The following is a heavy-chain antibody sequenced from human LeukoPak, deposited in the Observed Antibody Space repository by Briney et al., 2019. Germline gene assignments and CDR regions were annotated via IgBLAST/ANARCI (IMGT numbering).Heavy chain of an antibody. CDR1: GFTFSDYY. V-gene: IGHV3-11*01. D-gene: IGHD4-17*01. J-gene: IGHJ6*03. Sequence: GGSLRLSCAASGFTFSDYYMSWIRQAPGKGLEWVSYISSSGITIFYADSVRGRFTISRDNAKNSLYLHMNSLRAEDTAVYYCARSYSYADYDDYGMYYMDVWGQGTTVTVSS. CDR3: ARSYSYADYDDYGMYYMDV. CDR2: ISSSGITI.